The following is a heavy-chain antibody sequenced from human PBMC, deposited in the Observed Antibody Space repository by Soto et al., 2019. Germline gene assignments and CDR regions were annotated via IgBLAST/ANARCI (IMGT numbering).Heavy chain of an antibody. V-gene: IGHV1-2*02. D-gene: IGHD3-22*01. CDR1: GYNFTGYY. J-gene: IGHJ4*02. CDR3: ARRLDTCGWSLDY. CDR2: INPSSGVT. Sequence: ASRKGRCTDSGYNFTGYYMPWERQAPGQGLEWMGWINPSSGVTHYAQKFQGSVTMTTDTSISTAYMEVSRLRSADTAVYYCARRLDTCGWSLDYWGEVTPVTVS.